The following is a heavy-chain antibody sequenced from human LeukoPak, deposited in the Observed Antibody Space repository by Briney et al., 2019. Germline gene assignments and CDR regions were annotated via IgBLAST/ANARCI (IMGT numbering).Heavy chain of an antibody. CDR1: GFTFSHYW. V-gene: IGHV3-7*01. Sequence: GRSLRLSCTASGFTFSHYWMDWVRQAPGKGLEWVANINQDGSVKYYVDSVKGRFTISRDNTKNSLSLRMDSLRDDDTAVYYCSRSLEYSGQGTLVTVSS. CDR2: INQDGSVK. CDR3: SRSLEY. J-gene: IGHJ4*01.